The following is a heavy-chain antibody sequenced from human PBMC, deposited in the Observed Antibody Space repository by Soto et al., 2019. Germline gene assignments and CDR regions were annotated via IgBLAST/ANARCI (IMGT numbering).Heavy chain of an antibody. CDR3: ASSGFDYYYYYGMDV. D-gene: IGHD5-12*01. Sequence: SVKVSCKASGGTFSSYAISWVRQAPGQGLEWMGGIIPIFGTANYAQKFQGRVTITADKSTSTAYMELSSLRSEDTAVYYCASSGFDYYYYYGMDVWGQGTTVTVSS. V-gene: IGHV1-69*06. J-gene: IGHJ6*02. CDR2: IIPIFGTA. CDR1: GGTFSSYA.